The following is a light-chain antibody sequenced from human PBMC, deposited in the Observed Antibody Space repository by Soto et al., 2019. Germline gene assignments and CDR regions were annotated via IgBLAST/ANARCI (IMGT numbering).Light chain of an antibody. CDR1: QSISSN. CDR2: RAS. V-gene: IGKV3-15*01. CDR3: HQYENWPQT. J-gene: IGKJ1*01. Sequence: EIVMTQSPATLSVSPGERATLSCRASQSISSNLAWYQQKLGQAPRLLIYRASTRATGIPARFSGSGSGTEFTLTISSLQSEDFALYYCHQYENWPQTLGQGTKVDLK.